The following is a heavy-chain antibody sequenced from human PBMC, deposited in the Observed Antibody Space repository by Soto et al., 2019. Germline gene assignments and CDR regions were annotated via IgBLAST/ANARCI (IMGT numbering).Heavy chain of an antibody. CDR2: IWYDGSNK. J-gene: IGHJ2*01. CDR3: ARDGGATTTAIWFGWYFDL. Sequence: QVQLVESGGGVVQPGRSLRLSCAASGFTFSSYGMHWVRQAPGKGLEWVAVIWYDGSNKYYADSVKGRFTISRDNSKNTLYLKMNSLRAEDTAVYYCARDGGATTTAIWFGWYFDLWGRGTLVTVSS. V-gene: IGHV3-33*01. CDR1: GFTFSSYG. D-gene: IGHD1-26*01.